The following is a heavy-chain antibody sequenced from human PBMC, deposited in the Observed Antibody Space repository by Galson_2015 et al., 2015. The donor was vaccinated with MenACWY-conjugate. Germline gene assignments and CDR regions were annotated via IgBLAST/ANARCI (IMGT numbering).Heavy chain of an antibody. D-gene: IGHD5-12*01. J-gene: IGHJ3*02. V-gene: IGHV3-15*01. CDR3: TTDGEDSGYDAFDI. CDR1: GFTFSNYA. CDR2: IKSKTDGGTT. Sequence: SLRLSCAASGFTFSNYAMNWVRQAPGKGLEWVGRIKSKTDGGTTDYAAPVKGRFTISRDDSKNTLYLQMNSLKTEDTAVYYCTTDGEDSGYDAFDIWGQGTMVTVSS.